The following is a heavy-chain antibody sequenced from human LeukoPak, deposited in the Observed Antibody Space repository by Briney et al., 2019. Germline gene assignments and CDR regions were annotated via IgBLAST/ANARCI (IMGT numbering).Heavy chain of an antibody. CDR1: GGSISSGGYY. Sequence: SQTLSLTCTVSGGSISSGGYYWSWIRQPPGKGLEWIGYIYHSGSTYYNPSLKSRVTISVDRSKNQFSLRLSSVTAADTAVYYCARDPTTWPPDAFDIWGQGTMVTVSS. D-gene: IGHD1-1*01. CDR2: IYHSGST. CDR3: ARDPTTWPPDAFDI. J-gene: IGHJ3*02. V-gene: IGHV4-30-2*01.